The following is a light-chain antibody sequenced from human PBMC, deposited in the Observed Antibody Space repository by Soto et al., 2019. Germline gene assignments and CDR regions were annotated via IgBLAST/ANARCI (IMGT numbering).Light chain of an antibody. J-gene: IGKJ4*01. CDR2: AAS. V-gene: IGKV1-39*01. CDR3: QQSYGTPLT. Sequence: DMEMTQSPSSLSASVGDRVTITCRASQSISNYLNWYQHKPGKVPKLLIYAASSLHSRVPTRFSGSLSGTVFTRTINSLLPEDFATYYCQQSYGTPLTFGGGTKIEIK. CDR1: QSISNY.